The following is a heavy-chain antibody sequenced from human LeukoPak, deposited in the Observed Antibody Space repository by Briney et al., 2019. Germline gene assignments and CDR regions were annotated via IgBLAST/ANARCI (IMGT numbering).Heavy chain of an antibody. CDR1: GFTFSSYE. D-gene: IGHD2-15*01. CDR3: ARDPGVVVAATPDY. Sequence: GGSLRLSCAASGFTFSSYEMNWVRQAPGKGLEWVSYISSSGSTIYYADSVKGRFTISRDNAKNSLYLQMNSLRAEDTAVYYCARDPGVVVAATPDYWGQGTLVTVSS. V-gene: IGHV3-48*03. J-gene: IGHJ4*02. CDR2: ISSSGSTI.